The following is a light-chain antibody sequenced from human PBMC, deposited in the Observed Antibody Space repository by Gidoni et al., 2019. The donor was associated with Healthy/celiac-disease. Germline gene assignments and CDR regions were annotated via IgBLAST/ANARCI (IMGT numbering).Light chain of an antibody. CDR1: QGISSY. J-gene: IGKJ1*01. CDR2: AAS. Sequence: DIQMTQSPSSLSASVGDRVTIPCRASQGISSYLNWYQQKPGKAPKLLIYAASSLPSGVPSRFSGSGSGTDFTLTISSLQPEDFATYYCQQSYSTPRTFGQGTKVEIK. V-gene: IGKV1-39*01. CDR3: QQSYSTPRT.